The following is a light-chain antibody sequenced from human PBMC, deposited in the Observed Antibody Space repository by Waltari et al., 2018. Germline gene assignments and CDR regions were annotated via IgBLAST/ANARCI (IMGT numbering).Light chain of an antibody. CDR1: QSIRSN. CDR2: AAS. V-gene: IGKV3-15*01. CDR3: QQYDNWLGT. J-gene: IGKJ1*01. Sequence: EIVMTQSPDTLSVFPGERATLSCRASQSIRSNLAWYQHKPGQAPRLLIYAASTRATGIPARFSGSGSGTEFTLTINSLQSEDFAVYFCQQYDNWLGTFGPGTKVEIK.